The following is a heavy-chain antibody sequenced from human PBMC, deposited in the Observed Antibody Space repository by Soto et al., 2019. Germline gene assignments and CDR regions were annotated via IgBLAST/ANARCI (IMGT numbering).Heavy chain of an antibody. CDR1: GGSISSYF. V-gene: IGHV4-59*03. J-gene: IGHJ3*01. CDR2: IYDDGTT. Sequence: PSETLSLTCSVSGGSISSYFRNWLRQPPGKGLEWIGYIYDDGTTDYNPSLKSRVTILLDMSKNQFSLKLISVTAADTAAYYCVSSRSAIYGDALDVWGQGTMVTVSS. CDR3: VSSRSAIYGDALDV. D-gene: IGHD2-2*01.